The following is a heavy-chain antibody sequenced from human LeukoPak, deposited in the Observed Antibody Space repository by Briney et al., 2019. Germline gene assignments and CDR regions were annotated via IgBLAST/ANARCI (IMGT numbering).Heavy chain of an antibody. CDR2: INPNSGGT. Sequence: ASVKVSCKASGYTFTGYYMHWVRQAPGQGLEWMGRINPNSGGTNYAQKFQGRVTMTRDTSISTAYMELSRLRSDDTAVYYCARVGVWSGCYGGSGEYYYYYGMDVWGQGTTVTVSS. V-gene: IGHV1-2*06. D-gene: IGHD3-3*01. J-gene: IGHJ6*02. CDR3: ARVGVWSGCYGGSGEYYYYYGMDV. CDR1: GYTFTGYY.